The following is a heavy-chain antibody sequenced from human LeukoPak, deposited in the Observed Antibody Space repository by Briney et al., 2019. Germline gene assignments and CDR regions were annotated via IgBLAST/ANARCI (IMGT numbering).Heavy chain of an antibody. CDR3: ARIVGARDY. J-gene: IGHJ4*02. Sequence: GGSLRLSCAASGFTFSSYSMNWVRQAPGKGLEWVSYISSSSTIYYADSVKGRFTISRDNAKNSLYLQMNSLRAEDTAVYYCARIVGARDYWGQGTLVTVSS. CDR2: ISSSSTI. D-gene: IGHD1-26*01. CDR1: GFTFSSYS. V-gene: IGHV3-48*01.